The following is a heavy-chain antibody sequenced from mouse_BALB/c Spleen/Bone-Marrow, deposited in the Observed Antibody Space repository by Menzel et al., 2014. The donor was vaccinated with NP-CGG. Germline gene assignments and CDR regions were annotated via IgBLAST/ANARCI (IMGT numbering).Heavy chain of an antibody. CDR2: IHPNSGNT. J-gene: IGHJ4*01. CDR3: TRDGVGGAMDY. CDR1: GYTLTSAW. Sequence: QVQLQQSGSVLVRPGDSVKLSCKASGYTLTSAWIHWAKQGPGQGLEWIGEIHPNSGNTKYNEKLKGMATLTADTSSSTAYVDLSSLTSEDSAVYYCTRDGVGGAMDYWGQGTSVTVSS. V-gene: IGHV1S130*01. D-gene: IGHD2-3*01.